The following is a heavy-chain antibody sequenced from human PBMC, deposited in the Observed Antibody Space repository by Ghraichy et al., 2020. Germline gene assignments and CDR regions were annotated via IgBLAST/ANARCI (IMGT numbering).Heavy chain of an antibody. Sequence: GGSLRLSCAASGFTFSSYAMSWVRQAPGKGLEWVSAISGSGGSTYYADSVKGRFTISRDNSKNTLYLQMNSLRAEDTAVYYCAKSRDYYSDSSGLPERAFDIWGQGTMVTVSS. CDR1: GFTFSSYA. CDR2: ISGSGGST. J-gene: IGHJ3*02. V-gene: IGHV3-23*01. CDR3: AKSRDYYSDSSGLPERAFDI. D-gene: IGHD3-22*01.